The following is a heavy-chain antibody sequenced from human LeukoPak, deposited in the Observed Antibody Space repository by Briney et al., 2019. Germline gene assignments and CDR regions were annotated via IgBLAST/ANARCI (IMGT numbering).Heavy chain of an antibody. J-gene: IGHJ6*02. CDR2: INHSGST. CDR3: ARGRVYYDFWSGYLGYYYYGMDV. V-gene: IGHV4-34*01. CDR1: GGSFSGYY. Sequence: PETLSLTCAVYGGSFSGYYWSWIRQPPGKGLEWIGEINHSGSTNYNPSLKSRVTISVDTSKNQFSLKLSSVTAADTAVYYCARGRVYYDFWSGYLGYYYYGMDVWGQGTTVTVSS. D-gene: IGHD3-3*01.